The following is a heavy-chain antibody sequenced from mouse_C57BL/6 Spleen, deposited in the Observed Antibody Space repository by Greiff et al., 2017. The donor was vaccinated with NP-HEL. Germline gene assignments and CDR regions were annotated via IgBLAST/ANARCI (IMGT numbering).Heavy chain of an antibody. V-gene: IGHV3-6*01. CDR3: ARGRERFDY. CDR1: GYSITSGYY. Sequence: LVESGPGLVKPSQSLSLTCSVTGYSITSGYYWNWIRQFPGNKLEWMGYISYDGSNNYNPSLKNRISITRDTSKNQFFLKLNSVTTEDTATYYCARGRERFDYWGQGTTLTVSS. CDR2: ISYDGSN. J-gene: IGHJ2*01.